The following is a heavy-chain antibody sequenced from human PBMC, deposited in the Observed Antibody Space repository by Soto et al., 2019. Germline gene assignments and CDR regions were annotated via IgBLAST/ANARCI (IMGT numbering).Heavy chain of an antibody. D-gene: IGHD1-26*01. CDR3: TRDLGGIYFDF. CDR1: EYTFATYY. CDR2: SNPGDGST. J-gene: IGHJ4*02. V-gene: IGHV1-46*03. Sequence: QVQLVQSGAEVKRPGASVKVSCKASEYTFATYYIHWVRQAPGQGLEWMAVSNPGDGSTTYAKKVQGRFTMTRDTSTSTVYMDLGSLTSEDTAVYFCTRDLGGIYFDFWGQGTLVTVSS.